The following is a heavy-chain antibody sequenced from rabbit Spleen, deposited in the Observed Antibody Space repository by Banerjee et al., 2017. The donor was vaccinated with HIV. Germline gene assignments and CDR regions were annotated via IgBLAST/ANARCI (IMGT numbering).Heavy chain of an antibody. J-gene: IGHJ4*01. CDR2: IDPIFGST. CDR3: VRDQAGYAGYGPWYFNL. CDR1: GFDFSSYY. Sequence: QLEESGGGLVQPGGSLKLSCKASGFDFSSYYMSWVRQAPGKGLEWIGYIDPIFGSTYYASWVNGRFTISRHNAQNTLYLQLNSLTAADTATYFCVRDQAGYAGYGPWYFNLWGPGTLVTVS. V-gene: IGHV1S7*01. D-gene: IGHD7-1*01.